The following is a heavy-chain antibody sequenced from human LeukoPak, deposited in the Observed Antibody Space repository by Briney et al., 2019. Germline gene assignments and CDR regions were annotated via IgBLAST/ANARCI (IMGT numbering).Heavy chain of an antibody. V-gene: IGHV3-48*03. CDR1: GLSLSSYE. D-gene: IGHD6-19*01. CDR2: ISPSGSPI. CDR3: ATKVPGTSHFAH. J-gene: IGHJ4*02. Sequence: PGGSLRLSCAASGLSLSSYEMNWVRQAPGQGLEWISYISPSGSPIYYADSVRGRFTISRDNAKKSLYLQMSSLRAEDTAVYYCATKVPGTSHFAHWGQGTLVTVSS.